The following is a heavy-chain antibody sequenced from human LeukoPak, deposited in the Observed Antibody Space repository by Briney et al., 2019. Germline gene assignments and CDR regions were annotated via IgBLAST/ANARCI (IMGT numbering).Heavy chain of an antibody. V-gene: IGHV3-33*01. J-gene: IGHJ6*02. CDR1: GFTFSSYG. CDR2: IWYDGSNK. D-gene: IGHD1-14*01. Sequence: PGRSLRLSCAASGFTFSSYGMHWVRQAPGKGLEWVAVIWYDGSNKYYADSVKGRFTISRDNSKNTLYLQMNSLRAEDTAVYYCAREPYRRAPNYYYYGMDVWGQGTTATVSS. CDR3: AREPYRRAPNYYYYGMDV.